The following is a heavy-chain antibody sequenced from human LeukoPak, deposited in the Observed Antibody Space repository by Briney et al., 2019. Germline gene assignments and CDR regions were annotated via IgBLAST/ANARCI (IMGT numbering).Heavy chain of an antibody. CDR1: GGTFRSYA. J-gene: IGHJ4*02. CDR3: AREVSTGSSSLYYYIDY. D-gene: IGHD6-13*01. CDR2: IIPIFGTA. Sequence: SVKVSCKPSGGTFRSYAIIWVLQAPGQGLEWMGGIIPIFGTANYAQKFQGRVTITADESTSTAYMELSSLRSEDTAVYYCAREVSTGSSSLYYYIDYWGQGTLVTVSS. V-gene: IGHV1-69*13.